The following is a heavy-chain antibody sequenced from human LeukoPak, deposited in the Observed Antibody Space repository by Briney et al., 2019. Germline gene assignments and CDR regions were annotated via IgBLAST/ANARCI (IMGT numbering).Heavy chain of an antibody. J-gene: IGHJ4*02. CDR3: ARGDNYDILTGYQTPSHLSDY. Sequence: GASVKVSCKASGYTFTGYYMYWVRQAPGQGLEWMGWIIPNSGGTNYAQKFQGRVTMTRDTSISTAYMELSRLRSDDTAVYYCARGDNYDILTGYQTPSHLSDYWGQGTLVTVSS. D-gene: IGHD3-9*01. CDR1: GYTFTGYY. CDR2: IIPNSGGT. V-gene: IGHV1-2*02.